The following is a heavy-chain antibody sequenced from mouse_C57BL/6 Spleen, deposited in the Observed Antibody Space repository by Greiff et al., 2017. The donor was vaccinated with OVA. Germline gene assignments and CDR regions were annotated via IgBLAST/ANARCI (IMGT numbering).Heavy chain of an antibody. Sequence: VQLQQPGAELVMPGASVKLSCKASGYTFTSYWMHWVKQRPGQGLEWIGEIDPSDSYTNYNQKFKGKSTLTVDKSSSTAYMQLSSLTSEDSAVYYCAIAYYSNYGWFAYWGQGTLVTVSA. J-gene: IGHJ3*01. V-gene: IGHV1-69*01. D-gene: IGHD2-5*01. CDR1: GYTFTSYW. CDR3: AIAYYSNYGWFAY. CDR2: IDPSDSYT.